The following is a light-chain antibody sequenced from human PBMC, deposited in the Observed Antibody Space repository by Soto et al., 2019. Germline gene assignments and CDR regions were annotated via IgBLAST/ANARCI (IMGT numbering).Light chain of an antibody. Sequence: DIQLTQSPSFLSASVGDRVTITCRASQGISSYLAWYQQKPGKAPKVLIYKASNLESGVPSRFSGSGSETEFTLTISSLQPDDFATYYCQQYNVYSTFGGGTKVEIK. V-gene: IGKV1-5*03. CDR1: QGISSY. CDR2: KAS. CDR3: QQYNVYST. J-gene: IGKJ4*01.